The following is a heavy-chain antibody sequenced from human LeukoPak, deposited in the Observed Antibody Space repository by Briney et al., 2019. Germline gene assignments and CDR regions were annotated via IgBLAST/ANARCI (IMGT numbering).Heavy chain of an antibody. V-gene: IGHV3-30*02. CDR1: GFTFSSYG. CDR3: ARAGYSSSWRERYKYYFDY. J-gene: IGHJ4*02. Sequence: GGSLRLSCAASGFTFSSYGMLWVRQAPGKGLEWVAFIRYDGSNKYYADSVKGRFTISRDNAKNSLYLQMKSLRAEDTAVYYCARAGYSSSWRERYKYYFDYWGQGTLVTVSS. CDR2: IRYDGSNK. D-gene: IGHD6-13*01.